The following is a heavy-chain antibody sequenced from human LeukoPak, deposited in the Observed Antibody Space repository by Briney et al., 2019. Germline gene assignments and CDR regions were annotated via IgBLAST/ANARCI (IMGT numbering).Heavy chain of an antibody. CDR2: INPNSGGT. CDR1: GYTFTGYY. V-gene: IGHV1-2*02. Sequence: ASVKVSCKASGYTFTGYYMHWVRQAPGQGLEWMGWINPNSGGTNYAQKFQGRVTMTRDTSTSTAYMELSRLRSDDTAVYYCARDRRHNYYGSGSYYYYYYMDVWGKGTTVTISS. D-gene: IGHD3-10*01. J-gene: IGHJ6*03. CDR3: ARDRRHNYYGSGSYYYYYYMDV.